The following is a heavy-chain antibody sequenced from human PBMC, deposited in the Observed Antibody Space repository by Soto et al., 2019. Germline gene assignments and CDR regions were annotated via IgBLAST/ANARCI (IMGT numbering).Heavy chain of an antibody. V-gene: IGHV4-34*01. CDR2: VNHTGST. CDR1: GASFSDYS. Sequence: SETLSLTCAIYGASFSDYSWSWIRQPPGKGLQWIGEVNHTGSTNYSPSLKSRVTISQDTSKNQSFLRLRSVTAADTAVYYCARRTAYTNNRYICFDPWCQGTPVT. CDR3: ARRTAYTNNRYICFDP. D-gene: IGHD2-8*01. J-gene: IGHJ5*02.